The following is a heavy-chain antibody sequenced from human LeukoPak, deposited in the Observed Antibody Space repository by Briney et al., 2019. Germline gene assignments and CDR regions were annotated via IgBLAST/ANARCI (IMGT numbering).Heavy chain of an antibody. CDR2: ISSSGSTI. J-gene: IGHJ6*04. Sequence: GGTLRLSCAASGFTFSSYEMNWVRQAPGKGLEWVSYISSSGSTIYYADSVKGRFIISRDNAKNSLYLQMNSLRAEDTAVYYCAELGITMIGGVWGKGTTVTISS. CDR1: GFTFSSYE. V-gene: IGHV3-48*03. D-gene: IGHD3-10*02. CDR3: AELGITMIGGV.